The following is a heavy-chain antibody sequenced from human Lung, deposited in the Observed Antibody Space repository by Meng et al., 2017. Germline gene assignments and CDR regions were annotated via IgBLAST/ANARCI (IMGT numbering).Heavy chain of an antibody. CDR3: ARALGLTTMMTY. CDR2: IIPLFNTT. D-gene: IGHD3-22*01. J-gene: IGHJ4*02. Sequence: QVQLVQSGAEVRKPGSWVKVSRKDSGGTFSSSAISWVRQAPGQGLEWMGGIIPLFNTTHYAQNFQGRVSITADESTRTAYMELSSLRSENTAVYYCARALGLTTMMTYWGQGTLVTVSS. CDR1: GGTFSSSA. V-gene: IGHV1-69*01.